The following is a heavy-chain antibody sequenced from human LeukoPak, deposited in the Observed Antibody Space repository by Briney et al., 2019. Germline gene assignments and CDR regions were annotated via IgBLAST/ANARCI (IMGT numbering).Heavy chain of an antibody. D-gene: IGHD3-22*01. V-gene: IGHV3-30*03. CDR2: ISYDGSNK. CDR3: ARDQFINYYDSSGYPDY. Sequence: PGGSLRLSCAASGFTFSSYSMNWVRQAPGKGLEWVAVISYDGSNKYYADSVKGRFTISRDNSKNTLYLQMNSLRAEDTAVYYCARDQFINYYDSSGYPDYWGQGTLVTVSS. J-gene: IGHJ4*02. CDR1: GFTFSSYS.